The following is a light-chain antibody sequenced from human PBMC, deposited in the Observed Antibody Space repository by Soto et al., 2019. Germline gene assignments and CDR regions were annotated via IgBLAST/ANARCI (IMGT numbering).Light chain of an antibody. V-gene: IGLV1-40*01. J-gene: IGLJ3*02. CDR1: SSNIGAGYD. CDR3: PSYDSSLSGSV. CDR2: GNS. Sequence: QSVLTQPPSVSGAPGQRVTISCTGSSSNIGAGYDVHWYQQLPGKAPKLLIYGNSNRPSGVPERFSGSKSGTSASLAITGLQAADEADYYCPSYDSSLSGSVFGGGTKVTVL.